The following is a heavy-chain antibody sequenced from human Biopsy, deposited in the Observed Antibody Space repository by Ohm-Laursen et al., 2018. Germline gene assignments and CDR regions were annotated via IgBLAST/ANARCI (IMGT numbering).Heavy chain of an antibody. CDR1: GFTFTNYG. CDR2: IYTGGST. J-gene: IGHJ4*02. V-gene: IGHV3-53*01. CDR3: AREGRDY. Sequence: SLRLSCAASGFTFTNYGMQWVRQAPGKGLEWVSVIYTGGSTFYADSVKGRFTISRDKSKNTLYLQMNNLTAEDTAVYYCAREGRDYWGQGTLVTVSS.